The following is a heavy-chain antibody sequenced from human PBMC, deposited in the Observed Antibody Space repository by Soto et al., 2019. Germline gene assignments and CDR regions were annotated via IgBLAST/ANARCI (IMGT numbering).Heavy chain of an antibody. J-gene: IGHJ3*02. D-gene: IGHD3-16*01. CDR3: AHRQIGVDTFDI. CDR2: IYWDDDK. Sequence: QITLKESGPTLVKPTQTLTLTCTFSGFSLSTSGVGVGWIRQPPGKALEWLALIYWDDDKRYSPSLKSRLTITKDTPKNQVVLTMTNMDPVDTATYYCAHRQIGVDTFDIWGQGTMVTVSS. CDR1: GFSLSTSGVG. V-gene: IGHV2-5*02.